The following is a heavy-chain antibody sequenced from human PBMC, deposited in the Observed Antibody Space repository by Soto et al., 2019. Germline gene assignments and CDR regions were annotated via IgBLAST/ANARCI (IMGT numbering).Heavy chain of an antibody. D-gene: IGHD6-6*01. V-gene: IGHV1-69*01. CDR3: AGAVAARYCFDP. CDR2: SIPIFGTA. Sequence: QVQLVQSGAEVKKPGSSVKVSCKAAGGTFRSYAISWVRQAPGQGLEWMGGSIPIFGTANYAQKFQGRVAITAAESMSRAYMELSSLNTEDTAVYYCAGAVAARYCFDPWGQGTLDTVSS. J-gene: IGHJ5*02. CDR1: GGTFRSYA.